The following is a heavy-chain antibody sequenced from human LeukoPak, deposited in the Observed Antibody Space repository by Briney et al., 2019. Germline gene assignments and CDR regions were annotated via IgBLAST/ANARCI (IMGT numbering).Heavy chain of an antibody. Sequence: ASVKVSCKTSGYTFTSYAMSWVRQAPGQGLEWMGWINTNTGNPTYAQGFTGRFVFSLDTSVSTAYLQISSLKAEDTAVYYCARFPILLPIAVADYYYYGMDVWGQGTTVTVSS. V-gene: IGHV7-4-1*02. D-gene: IGHD6-19*01. CDR1: GYTFTSYA. CDR2: INTNTGNP. CDR3: ARFPILLPIAVADYYYYGMDV. J-gene: IGHJ6*02.